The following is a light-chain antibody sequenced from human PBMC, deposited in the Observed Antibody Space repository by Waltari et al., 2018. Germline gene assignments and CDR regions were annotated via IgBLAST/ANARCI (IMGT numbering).Light chain of an antibody. CDR3: QQRSSWPRT. CDR2: SAS. Sequence: DIVLTQSPATLSLSPGARATLSCRASQSINNYLAWYQQKPGQAPRPLIYSASNRATGIPARFSGSGSGTDFFLTISSLDPEDFAVYYCQQRSSWPRTFGQGTRVEIK. J-gene: IGKJ1*01. V-gene: IGKV3-11*01. CDR1: QSINNY.